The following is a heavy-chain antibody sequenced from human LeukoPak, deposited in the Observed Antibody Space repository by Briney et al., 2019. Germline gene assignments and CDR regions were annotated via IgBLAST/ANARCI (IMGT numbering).Heavy chain of an antibody. J-gene: IGHJ4*02. CDR2: INPNSGGT. V-gene: IGHV1-2*02. D-gene: IGHD1-1*01. CDR1: GYTFTGYY. Sequence: ASVTVSCKASGYTFTGYYMHWVRQAPGQGLEWMGWINPNSGGTNYAQKFQGRVTMTRDTSISTAYMELSRLRSDDTAVYYCARDLVQLESLDDYWGQGTLVTVSS. CDR3: ARDLVQLESLDDY.